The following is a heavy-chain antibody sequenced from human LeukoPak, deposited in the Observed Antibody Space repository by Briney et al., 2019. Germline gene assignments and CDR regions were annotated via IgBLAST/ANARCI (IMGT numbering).Heavy chain of an antibody. CDR3: ARGGTCGSGSNRHTTLDY. V-gene: IGHV4-4*07. Sequence: SETLSLTCTVSGGSISSDYWSWIRQAAGKGLEWIGRIYTSGSTNYNPSLKSRVTISLDKSKKQFSLNLNSVTAADTAVYYCARGGTCGSGSNRHTTLDYWGQGTLVTVSS. D-gene: IGHD3-10*01. CDR2: IYTSGST. J-gene: IGHJ4*02. CDR1: GGSISSDY.